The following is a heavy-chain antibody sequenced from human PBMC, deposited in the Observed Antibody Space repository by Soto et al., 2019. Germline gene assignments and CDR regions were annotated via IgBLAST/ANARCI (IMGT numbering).Heavy chain of an antibody. CDR3: ATLTTLRYYYLDV. V-gene: IGHV4-59*08. D-gene: IGHD2-2*01. Sequence: SETLSLTCTVSGGSMSSYHWSWIRQPPGKGLEWIGYIYHSGSTNYNPSLKSRATISVDTSKNQVSLKLSSVTAADTAVYHCATLTTLRYYYLDVWGKGTTVTVSS. CDR2: IYHSGST. J-gene: IGHJ6*03. CDR1: GGSMSSYH.